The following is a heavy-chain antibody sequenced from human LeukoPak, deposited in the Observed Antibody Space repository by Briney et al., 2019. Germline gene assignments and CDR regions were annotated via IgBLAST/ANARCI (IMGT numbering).Heavy chain of an antibody. D-gene: IGHD1-26*01. CDR2: IYPDDSDT. V-gene: IGHV5-51*01. J-gene: IGHJ4*02. CDR1: GYIFANYW. CDR3: ARHFGIGPREIFHF. Sequence: GESLKISCKASGYIFANYWIGWVRQMPGKGLEWMGIIYPDDSDTKYSPSFQGRVTISAGRSISSVYLQWNRLQASDTAMYYCARHFGIGPREIFHFWGQGTPVTVSP.